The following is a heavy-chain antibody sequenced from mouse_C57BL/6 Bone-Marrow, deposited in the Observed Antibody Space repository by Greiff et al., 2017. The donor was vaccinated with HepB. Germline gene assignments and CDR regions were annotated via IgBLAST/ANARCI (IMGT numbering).Heavy chain of an antibody. CDR2: IYPGDGDT. CDR1: GYAFSSYW. D-gene: IGHD2-4*01. CDR3: ASTRLRRAWFAY. J-gene: IGHJ3*01. V-gene: IGHV1-80*01. Sequence: VQLQQSGAELVKPGASVKISCKASGYAFSSYWMNWVKQRPGKGLEWIGQIYPGDGDTNYNGKLKGKATLTADKSSSTAYMQLSSLTSEDSAVYFCASTRLRRAWFAYWGQGTLVTVSA.